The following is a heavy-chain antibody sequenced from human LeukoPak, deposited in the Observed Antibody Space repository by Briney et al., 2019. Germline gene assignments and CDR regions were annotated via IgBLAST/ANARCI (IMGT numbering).Heavy chain of an antibody. CDR3: ARDIEWDY. CDR2: FDPEDGET. CDR1: GYTLTELS. D-gene: IGHD1-26*01. J-gene: IGHJ4*02. Sequence: ASVKVSCKVSGYTLTELSMHWVRQAPGKGLEWMGGFDPEDGETIYAQKFQGRVTMTTDTSTSTAYMELRSLRSDDTAVYYCARDIEWDYWGQGTLVTVSS. V-gene: IGHV1-24*01.